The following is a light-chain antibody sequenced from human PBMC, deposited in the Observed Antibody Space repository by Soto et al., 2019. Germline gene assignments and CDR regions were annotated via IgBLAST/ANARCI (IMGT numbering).Light chain of an antibody. J-gene: IGKJ1*01. V-gene: IGKV3-11*01. CDR3: QQRSNWPRT. CDR1: QSVSSN. CDR2: GAS. Sequence: EIAMTQSPATLSMFPGERPTLPCRASQSVSSNVARYPPKTGQAPSLLIYGASSRATGIPDRFSGGGSGTDFTLTISSLEPEDFAVYYCQQRSNWPRTFGQGTKVDIK.